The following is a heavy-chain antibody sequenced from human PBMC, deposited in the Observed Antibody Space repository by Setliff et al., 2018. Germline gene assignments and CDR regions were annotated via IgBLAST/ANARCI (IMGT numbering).Heavy chain of an antibody. CDR3: ARGKERITMIVVVTSGAFDI. J-gene: IGHJ3*02. D-gene: IGHD3-22*01. CDR1: GFTFSDNY. Sequence: GGSLRLSCVASGFTFSDNYMSWIRQAPGKGLEWVSYISRGGNTIYYADSVKGRFTVSRDNAKDSLHLQMNSLRAEDTAVYYCARGKERITMIVVVTSGAFDIWGQGTMVTVSS. V-gene: IGHV3-11*04. CDR2: ISRGGNTI.